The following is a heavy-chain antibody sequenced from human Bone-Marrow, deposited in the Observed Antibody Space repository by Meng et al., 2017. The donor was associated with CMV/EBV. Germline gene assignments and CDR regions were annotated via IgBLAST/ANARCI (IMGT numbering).Heavy chain of an antibody. V-gene: IGHV3-73*01. CDR3: TRLSCTNGVCYANYFDY. CDR1: GFTFSGSA. CDR2: IRSKANSYAT. D-gene: IGHD2-8*01. Sequence: GVLKISCAASGFTFSGSAMHWVRQASGKGLEWVGRIRSKANSYATAYAASVKGRFTISRDDSKNTAYLQMNSLKTEDTAVYYCTRLSCTNGVCYANYFDYWGQGTLVTVSS. J-gene: IGHJ4*01.